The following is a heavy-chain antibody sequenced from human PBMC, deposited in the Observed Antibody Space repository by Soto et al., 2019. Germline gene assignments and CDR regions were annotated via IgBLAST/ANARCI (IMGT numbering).Heavy chain of an antibody. CDR3: ARGTYYYDSSGSRYYYYYGMDV. D-gene: IGHD3-22*01. Sequence: PSETLSLTCTVSGGSISSYYWSWIRQPAGKGLEWIGRIYTSGSTNYNPSLKSRVTMSVDTSKNQFSLKLSSVTAADTAVYYCARGTYYYDSSGSRYYYYYGMDVWGQGTTVTVSS. CDR2: IYTSGST. J-gene: IGHJ6*02. CDR1: GGSISSYY. V-gene: IGHV4-4*07.